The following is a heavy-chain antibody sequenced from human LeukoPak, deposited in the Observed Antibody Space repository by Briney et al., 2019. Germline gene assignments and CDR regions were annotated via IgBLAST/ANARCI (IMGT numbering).Heavy chain of an antibody. J-gene: IGHJ3*02. CDR1: GFTFSSYA. CDR2: ISYDGNNK. Sequence: GGSLRLSCAASGFTFSSYAMHWVRQAPGKGLEWVAVISYDGNNKYYADSLKGRFTISRDNSKDTLYLQMNSLRAEDTAVYYCARDSGWAFDIWGQGTMVTVSS. D-gene: IGHD6-25*01. V-gene: IGHV3-30-3*01. CDR3: ARDSGWAFDI.